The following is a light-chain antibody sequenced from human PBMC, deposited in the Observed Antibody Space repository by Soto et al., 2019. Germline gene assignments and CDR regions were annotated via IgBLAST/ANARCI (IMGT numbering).Light chain of an antibody. V-gene: IGKV1-5*03. Sequence: DIQMTPSPSTLSASVGDRVTITCRASQSIGSWLAWYQQKPGKAPKLLIYKASSLESGVPSRFSGSGSGTEFTLTISSLQPDDFATYYCQQYNSYSATFGQGTKVDI. CDR3: QQYNSYSAT. CDR1: QSIGSW. CDR2: KAS. J-gene: IGKJ1*01.